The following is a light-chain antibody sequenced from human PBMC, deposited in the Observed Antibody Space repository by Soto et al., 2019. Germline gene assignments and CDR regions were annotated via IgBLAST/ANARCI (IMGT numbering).Light chain of an antibody. CDR2: EES. Sequence: DIHLTQSPSFLSASVGDRVTITCRPSQAVPNNMAWYQQKPGKPPKLLIYEESTLHSGVPSRFSGRKSGTQFTLTISSLLPDDFATYYCQQFRGTFGQGTKVDIK. CDR3: QQFRGT. CDR1: QAVPNN. J-gene: IGKJ1*01. V-gene: IGKV1-9*01.